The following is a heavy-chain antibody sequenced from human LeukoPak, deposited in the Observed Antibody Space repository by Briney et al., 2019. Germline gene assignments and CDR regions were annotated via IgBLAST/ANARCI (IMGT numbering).Heavy chain of an antibody. CDR1: GFTFSSYS. J-gene: IGHJ6*02. CDR3: ARASPDIAVPYGMDV. CDR2: ISSSSSYI. Sequence: GGSLRLSCAASGFTFSSYSMNWVRQAPGKGLEWVSSISSSSSYIYYADSVKGRFTISRDNAKNSLYLQMNSLRAEDTAVYYCARASPDIAVPYGMDVWGQGTTVTVSS. V-gene: IGHV3-21*01. D-gene: IGHD6-19*01.